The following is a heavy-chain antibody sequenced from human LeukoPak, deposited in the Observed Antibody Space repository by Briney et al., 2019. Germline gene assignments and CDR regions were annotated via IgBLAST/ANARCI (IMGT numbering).Heavy chain of an antibody. CDR1: GGSFSGYY. D-gene: IGHD3-22*01. J-gene: IGHJ4*02. CDR3: ARGHWLSGHYYLLDY. CDR2: INHIGST. Sequence: SETLSLTCAVYGGSFSGYYWTWIRQPPGKGLEWIGEINHIGSTKFNPSLKSRITISVDTSKNQFSLKLSSVTAADTAVYYCARGHWLSGHYYLLDYWGQGTLVTVSS. V-gene: IGHV4-34*01.